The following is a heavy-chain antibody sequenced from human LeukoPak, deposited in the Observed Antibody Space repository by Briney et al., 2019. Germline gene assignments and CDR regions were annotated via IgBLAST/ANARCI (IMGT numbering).Heavy chain of an antibody. V-gene: IGHV4-59*11. CDR1: GGSISSHY. CDR3: ARDSDDYSDYGV. J-gene: IGHJ6*04. CDR2: ISYSGST. Sequence: KPSETLSLTCTVSGGSISSHYWSWIRQPPGKGLEWIGHISYSGSTNYNPSLKSRVTISVDTSKNQFSLKLRSVTAADTAVYYCARDSDDYSDYGVWGKGTTVTVSS. D-gene: IGHD4-11*01.